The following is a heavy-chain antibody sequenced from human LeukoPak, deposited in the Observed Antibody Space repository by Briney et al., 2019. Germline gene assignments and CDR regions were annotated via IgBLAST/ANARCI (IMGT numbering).Heavy chain of an antibody. J-gene: IGHJ6*02. CDR1: GGTFSSYA. V-gene: IGHV1-69*04. D-gene: IGHD5-12*01. CDR3: ARGSDYDSPTQYSNGGMDV. CDR2: IPLSLGIA. Sequence: PWASVKVSCKASGGTFSSYAISWVRQAPGQGLEWMGRIPLSLGIANYAPKLRGRVTIAADRSTSTVFMELRSLRSADTAVYFCARGSDYDSPTQYSNGGMDVWGQGTTVTVSS.